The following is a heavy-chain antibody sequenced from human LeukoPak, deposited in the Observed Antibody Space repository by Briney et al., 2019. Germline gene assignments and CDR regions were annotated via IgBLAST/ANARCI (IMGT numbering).Heavy chain of an antibody. CDR3: AADRGTD. V-gene: IGHV3-7*01. D-gene: IGHD3-10*01. Sequence: GGSLRLSCAAAGFTFSTSWMNWVRRPPGKGLEWVALIKQDGSEIYHADSVKGRFTIARDAAASSLYLQMHSLPAEDTAVYYCAADRGTDWGQGTLVTVSA. CDR1: GFTFSTSW. J-gene: IGHJ4*02. CDR2: IKQDGSEI.